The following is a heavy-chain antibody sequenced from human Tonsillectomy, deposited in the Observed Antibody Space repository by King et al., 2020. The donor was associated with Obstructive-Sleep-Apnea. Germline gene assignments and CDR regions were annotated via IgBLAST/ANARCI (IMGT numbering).Heavy chain of an antibody. CDR2: MTPNGGNT. V-gene: IGHV1-8*01. Sequence: QLVQSGAEVKKPGASVKVSCKPSGYTFTSYDINWVRQASGQGLEWMGWMTPNGGNTAYAQKFQGRVTMTMNTSISTAYMELSSLRSDDTAVYYCARGQITMIRGVLRSYYFDYWGQGTLVTVSS. J-gene: IGHJ4*02. D-gene: IGHD3-10*01. CDR1: GYTFTSYD. CDR3: ARGQITMIRGVLRSYYFDY.